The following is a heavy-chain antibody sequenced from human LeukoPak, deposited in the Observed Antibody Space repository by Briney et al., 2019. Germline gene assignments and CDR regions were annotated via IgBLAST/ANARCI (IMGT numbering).Heavy chain of an antibody. CDR1: GGSISSYY. V-gene: IGHV4-59*08. CDR3: ARHGPASTAMYYYDSSGYYPQFDY. Sequence: WDTLSLTCTVSGGSISSYYWSWIRQPPGKGLEWIGYIYYSGSTNYNPSLKRRVTISVDPFKNQFSLKLSSVTAADTAVYCCARHGPASTAMYYYDSSGYYPQFDYWGQGTLVTVSS. J-gene: IGHJ4*02. CDR2: IYYSGST. D-gene: IGHD3-22*01.